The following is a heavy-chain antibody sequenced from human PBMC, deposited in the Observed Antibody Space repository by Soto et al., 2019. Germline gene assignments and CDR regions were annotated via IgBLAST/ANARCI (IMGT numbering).Heavy chain of an antibody. V-gene: IGHV4-31*03. CDR2: IYYIGST. Sequence: QVQLQESGPGLVKPSQTLSLTCTVSGGSISSGGYYWNWIRQHPGKGLESIGYIYYIGSTYYSPSLTIRVTISLDTSKHQFSLTLSSVTAADTAVYYCARSVFPWGQGTLVTVSS. CDR1: GGSISSGGYY. CDR3: ARSVFP. J-gene: IGHJ5*02.